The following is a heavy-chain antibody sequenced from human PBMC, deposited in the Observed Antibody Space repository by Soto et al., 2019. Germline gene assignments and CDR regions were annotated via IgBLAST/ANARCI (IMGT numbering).Heavy chain of an antibody. V-gene: IGHV1-69*12. CDR3: TRCGIRYHSIGYYLGIDGMDV. CDR1: GGTFNSYA. CDR2: TIPMFGTT. J-gene: IGHJ6*02. Sequence: QVQLVQSGAEVKKPESSVRVSCKASGGTFNSYAITWVRQAPGQGLEWMGGTIPMFGTTNYAEKFQGRVTISADESKNTAYMELSSLRSEDTAVYYCTRCGIRYHSIGYYLGIDGMDVWGHGTTVIVSS. D-gene: IGHD3-22*01.